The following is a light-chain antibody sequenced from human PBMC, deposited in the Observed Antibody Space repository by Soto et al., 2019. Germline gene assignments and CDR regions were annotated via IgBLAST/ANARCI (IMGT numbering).Light chain of an antibody. Sequence: QSVLSQPPSASGTPGQRVTISCSGSNSNIGSNTVNWYQQLPGTAPKLLIHSNNQRPSGVPDRFSGSKSGTSASLAISGLQSEDEAEYYCAAWDDSLNGLYVFGTGAKVT. J-gene: IGLJ1*01. V-gene: IGLV1-44*01. CDR1: NSNIGSNT. CDR2: SNN. CDR3: AAWDDSLNGLYV.